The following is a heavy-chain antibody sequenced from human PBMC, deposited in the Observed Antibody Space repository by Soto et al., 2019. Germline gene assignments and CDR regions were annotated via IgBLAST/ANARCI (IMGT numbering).Heavy chain of an antibody. J-gene: IGHJ6*02. CDR2: IWYDGSNK. CDR3: ARDSYDFWSGYYAHYYYYGMDV. Sequence: QVQLVESGGGVVQPGRSLRLSCAASGFTFSSYGMHWVRQAPGKVLEWVAVIWYDGSNKYYADSVKGRFTISRDNSKNTLYLQMNSLRAEDTAVYYCARDSYDFWSGYYAHYYYYGMDVWGQGTTVTVSS. V-gene: IGHV3-33*01. D-gene: IGHD3-3*01. CDR1: GFTFSSYG.